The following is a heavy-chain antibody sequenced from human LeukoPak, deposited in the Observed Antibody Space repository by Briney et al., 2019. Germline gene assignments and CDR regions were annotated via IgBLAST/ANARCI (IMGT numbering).Heavy chain of an antibody. CDR2: INWNGGSI. Sequence: PGGSLRLSCAASGFTFDDYAMSWVRQAPGKGLEWGSVINWNGGSIGYADSVRGRFTIPRDNAKNSLYLQMNSLRAEDTALYYRARGGNIVVPRFDPWGQGTLVTVSS. J-gene: IGHJ5*02. V-gene: IGHV3-20*04. CDR1: GFTFDDYA. D-gene: IGHD2-15*01. CDR3: ARGGNIVVPRFDP.